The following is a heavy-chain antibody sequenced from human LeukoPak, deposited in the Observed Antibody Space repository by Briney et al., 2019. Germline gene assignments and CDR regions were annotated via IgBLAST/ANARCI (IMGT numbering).Heavy chain of an antibody. Sequence: PGGSLRFSCVVSGFTFSDFAMSWVRRAPGKGLEWVSAITGSGETKYYADSVKGRFTMSKDNSKNTLYLQMNSLRDEDTAEYFCAKESLVVIESYFDNWGQGTLVTVSS. V-gene: IGHV3-23*01. CDR3: AKESLVVIESYFDN. D-gene: IGHD3-22*01. CDR2: ITGSGETK. CDR1: GFTFSDFA. J-gene: IGHJ4*02.